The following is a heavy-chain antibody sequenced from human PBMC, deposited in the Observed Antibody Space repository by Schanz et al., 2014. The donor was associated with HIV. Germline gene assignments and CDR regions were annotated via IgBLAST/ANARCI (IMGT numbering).Heavy chain of an antibody. CDR1: GGSFSGYY. CDR2: INHSGRT. CDR3: ARADFGHDLGFDP. Sequence: QVQLQQWGAGLLKPSETLSLTCAVYGGSFSGYYWSWIRQSPGKGLEWIGEINHSGRTKYSPSLKSRVNISVDTAKNQFSLQLSAVTAADTAVYYCARADFGHDLGFDPWGEGVLVTVTS. J-gene: IGHJ5*02. V-gene: IGHV4-34*02. D-gene: IGHD4-17*01.